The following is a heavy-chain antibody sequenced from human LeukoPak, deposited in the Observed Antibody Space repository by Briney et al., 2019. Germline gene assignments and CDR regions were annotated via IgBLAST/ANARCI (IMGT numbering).Heavy chain of an antibody. CDR1: GGSVNSYY. V-gene: IGHV4-59*02. D-gene: IGHD3-3*01. J-gene: IGHJ5*02. CDR3: AKADDLYSWFDP. CDR2: VSYSGST. Sequence: PSETLSLTCTVSGGSVNSYYWTWIRQPPGKGLEWIGYVSYSGSTNYNPSLKSRVTISIDMSKNQFSLRLSSVTAADTAMYYCAKADDLYSWFDPWGQGTRVTVSS.